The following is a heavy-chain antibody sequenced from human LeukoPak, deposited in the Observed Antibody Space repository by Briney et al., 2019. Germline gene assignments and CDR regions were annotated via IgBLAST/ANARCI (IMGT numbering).Heavy chain of an antibody. V-gene: IGHV5-51*04. CDR3: AISRGVGAYQLL. CDR1: GYSFTSTW. Sequence: GESLKTPCRGPGYSFTSTWIGGVRQMPGKGLGWMGVIYPSDSDTRYSTSFQGQVTISADKPTSTASLKWSSLKASDTAMYCCAISRGVGAYQLLWGQGTLVTVSS. CDR2: IYPSDSDT. D-gene: IGHD2-2*01. J-gene: IGHJ4*02.